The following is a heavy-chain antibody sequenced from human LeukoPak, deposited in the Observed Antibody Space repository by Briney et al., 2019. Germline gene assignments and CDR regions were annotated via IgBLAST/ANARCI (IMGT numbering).Heavy chain of an antibody. V-gene: IGHV1-2*02. J-gene: IGHJ4*02. Sequence: ASVKVSCKASGYTFTGYYMHWVRQAPGQGLEWMGWINPNSGGTNYAQKFQGRVTMTRDTSISTAYMELSSLRSEDTAVYYCARVVRSYDFWSGYYSPHVDYWGQGTLVTVPS. CDR1: GYTFTGYY. D-gene: IGHD3-3*01. CDR3: ARVVRSYDFWSGYYSPHVDY. CDR2: INPNSGGT.